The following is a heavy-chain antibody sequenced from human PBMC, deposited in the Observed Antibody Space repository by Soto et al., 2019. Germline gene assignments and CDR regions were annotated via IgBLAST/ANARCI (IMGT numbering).Heavy chain of an antibody. D-gene: IGHD3-16*02. CDR2: IGGNGVNT. CDR1: GFTFRSYA. V-gene: IGHV3-23*01. J-gene: IGHJ4*02. CDR3: AKGSGVWGSYRLDDY. Sequence: EVQLLQSGGGLVQPGGSLRLSCAASGFTFRSYAMTWVRQAPGKGLEWVSGIGGNGVNTYYADSVKGRFTISRDNSKNTVYLDMNSLRAEDTAVYYYAKGSGVWGSYRLDDYWGRGAQVIVSS.